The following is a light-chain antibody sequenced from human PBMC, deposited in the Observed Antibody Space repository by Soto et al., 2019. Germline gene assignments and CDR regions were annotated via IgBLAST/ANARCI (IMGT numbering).Light chain of an antibody. CDR2: GAS. CDR1: QSISSD. CDR3: QQYNNWHPIT. V-gene: IGKV3-15*01. Sequence: EIVMTQSPSPLSVSPGQRATLSCRASQSISSDLAWYQQKPGQAPRLLLYGASTRATGIPARFSGSGSGTEFTLTISSLQSEDFAVYYGQQYNNWHPITFGQGTRLEI. J-gene: IGKJ5*01.